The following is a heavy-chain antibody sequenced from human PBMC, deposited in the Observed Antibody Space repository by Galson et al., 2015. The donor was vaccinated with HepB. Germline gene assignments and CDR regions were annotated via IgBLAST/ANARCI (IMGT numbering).Heavy chain of an antibody. J-gene: IGHJ4*02. CDR2: ISYDGSNK. Sequence: SLRLSCAASGFTFSSYGMHWVRQAPGKGLEWVAVISYDGSNKYYADSVKGRFTISRDNSKNTLYLQMNSLRAEDTAVYYCAKEFYDSSGYSMDYYFDYWGQGTLVTVSS. D-gene: IGHD3-22*01. CDR3: AKEFYDSSGYSMDYYFDY. CDR1: GFTFSSYG. V-gene: IGHV3-30*18.